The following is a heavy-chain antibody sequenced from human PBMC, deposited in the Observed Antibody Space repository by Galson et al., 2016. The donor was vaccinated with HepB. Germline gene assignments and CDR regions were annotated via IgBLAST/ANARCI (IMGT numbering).Heavy chain of an antibody. CDR3: AREPPVVPPTYYYYMDV. J-gene: IGHJ6*03. CDR1: GDSVSSNNAG. V-gene: IGHV6-1*01. Sequence: CAISGDSVSSNNAGWNWIRQYPSRGLEWLGKTYYWSKWYNDYSVSLKGRITISPDTSKNQFSLHLNSVTPEDTAVYYCAREPPVVPPTYYYYMDVWGEGITVTVSS. D-gene: IGHD2-2*01. CDR2: TYYWSKWYN.